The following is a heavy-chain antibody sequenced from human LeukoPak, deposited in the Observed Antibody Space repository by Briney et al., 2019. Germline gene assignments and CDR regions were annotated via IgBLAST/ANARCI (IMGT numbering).Heavy chain of an antibody. CDR1: GFTFDDYA. CDR3: ARGVTRYCSSTSCYYFDY. J-gene: IGHJ4*02. V-gene: IGHV3-9*01. D-gene: IGHD2-2*01. Sequence: GGSLRLSCAASGFTFDDYAMHWVRQAPGKGLEWVSGISWNSGSIGYADSVKGRFTISRDNAKNSLYLQMNSLRAEDTAVYYCARGVTRYCSSTSCYYFDYWGQGTLVTVSS. CDR2: ISWNSGSI.